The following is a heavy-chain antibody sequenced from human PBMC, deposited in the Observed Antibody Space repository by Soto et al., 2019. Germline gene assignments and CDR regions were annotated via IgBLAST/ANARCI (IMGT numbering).Heavy chain of an antibody. CDR1: GYTFSNYG. D-gene: IGHD3-9*01. J-gene: IGHJ6*02. CDR2: ISLYSDGA. V-gene: IGHV1-18*01. CDR3: ARDPELRYFDYYYGMDV. Sequence: GASVKVSCKTSGYTFSNYGITWVRQAPGQPLEWLGWISLYSDGANYAQKFQGRVTITADESTSTAYMELSSLRSEDTAVYYCARDPELRYFDYYYGMDVWGQGTTVTVSS.